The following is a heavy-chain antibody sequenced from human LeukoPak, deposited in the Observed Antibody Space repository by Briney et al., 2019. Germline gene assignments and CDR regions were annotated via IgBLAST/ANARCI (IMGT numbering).Heavy chain of an antibody. CDR1: GFTFSSYS. CDR3: ARDRIMYYDILTGYYADAFDI. D-gene: IGHD3-9*01. V-gene: IGHV3-21*01. Sequence: GGSPRLSCAASGFTFSSYSMNWVRQAPGKGLEWVSSISSSSSYIYYADSVKGRFTISRDNAKNSLYLQMNSLRAEDTAVYYCARDRIMYYDILTGYYADAFDIWGQGTVVTVSS. J-gene: IGHJ3*02. CDR2: ISSSSSYI.